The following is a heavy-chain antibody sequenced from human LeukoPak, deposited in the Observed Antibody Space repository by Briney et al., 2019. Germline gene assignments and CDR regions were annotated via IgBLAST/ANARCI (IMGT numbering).Heavy chain of an antibody. CDR2: INPNSGGT. V-gene: IGHV1-2*02. Sequence: RASVKVSCKASGYTFTGYYMHWVRQAPGQGLEWMGWINPNSGGTNYAQKFQGRVTMTRDTSISTAYMELSRLRSDDTAVYYCARAGGTGVVPAANSFWFDPWGQGTLVTVSS. D-gene: IGHD2-2*01. CDR3: ARAGGTGVVPAANSFWFDP. J-gene: IGHJ5*02. CDR1: GYTFTGYY.